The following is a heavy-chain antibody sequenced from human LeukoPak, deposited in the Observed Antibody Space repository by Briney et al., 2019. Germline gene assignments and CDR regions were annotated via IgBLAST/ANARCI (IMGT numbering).Heavy chain of an antibody. Sequence: GGSLRLSCAASGFTVSTNYMGWVRQAPGKGLEFVALIYRGVGTYYADSVKGRFIISRDNSENTLYLQMNSLRAEDTAVYYCARLYFGALDYWGQGTLVTVSS. J-gene: IGHJ4*02. CDR3: ARLYFGALDY. D-gene: IGHD3-10*01. CDR2: IYRGVGT. CDR1: GFTVSTNY. V-gene: IGHV3-53*01.